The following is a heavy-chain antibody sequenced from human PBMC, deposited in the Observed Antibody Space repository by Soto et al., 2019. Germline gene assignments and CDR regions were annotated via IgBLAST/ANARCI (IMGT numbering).Heavy chain of an antibody. CDR2: IIPIIGTT. Sequence: ASVKVSCKASGGTFSSYAISWVRQAPGQGLEWMGWIIPIIGTTNYAQKFQGRVTMTRNTSINTAYMELNSLTSDDTAVYYCARGDWFGNWLDPGARELWSPSPQ. J-gene: IGHJ5*02. CDR1: GGTFSSYA. CDR3: ARGDWFGNWLDP. D-gene: IGHD3-9*01. V-gene: IGHV1-8*02.